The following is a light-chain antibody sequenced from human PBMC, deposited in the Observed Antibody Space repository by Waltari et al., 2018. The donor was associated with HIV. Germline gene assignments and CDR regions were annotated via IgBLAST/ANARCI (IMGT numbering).Light chain of an antibody. V-gene: IGLV2-23*01. Sequence: QPALTQPASVSGSPGQPLTVSCTGSSSAVGIYTLVAWYQQYPGKAPKLMIYEGSKRPSGVSNRFSGSKSGNTASLTISGLQTEDEADYYCCSYAGSFVVFGGGTKLTVL. CDR3: CSYAGSFVV. J-gene: IGLJ2*01. CDR2: EGS. CDR1: SSAVGIYTL.